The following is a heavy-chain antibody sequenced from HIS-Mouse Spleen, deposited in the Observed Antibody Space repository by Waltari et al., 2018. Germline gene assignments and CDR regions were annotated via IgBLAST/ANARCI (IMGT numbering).Heavy chain of an antibody. D-gene: IGHD6-13*01. V-gene: IGHV3-53*01. Sequence: EVQLVESGAGLIQTGGSLRLPCAASGFTVRSNYMSWVRPAQGKGLEWVSVIYSGGSTYYADSVKGRFTISRDNSKNTLYLQMNSLRAEDTAVYYCAGGVGSSWYYFDYWGQGTLVTVSA. J-gene: IGHJ4*02. CDR2: IYSGGST. CDR3: AGGVGSSWYYFDY. CDR1: GFTVRSNY.